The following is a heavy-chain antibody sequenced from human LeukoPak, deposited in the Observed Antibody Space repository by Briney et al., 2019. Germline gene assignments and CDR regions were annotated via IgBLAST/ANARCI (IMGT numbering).Heavy chain of an antibody. Sequence: GASVKVSCKASGGTFSSYAISWVRQAPGQGLEWMGGIIPIFGTANYAQKFQGRVAITADESTSTAYMELSSLRSEDTAVYYCARGSLYGMDVWGQGTTVTVSS. V-gene: IGHV1-69*13. CDR2: IIPIFGTA. CDR1: GGTFSSYA. J-gene: IGHJ6*02. CDR3: ARGSLYGMDV.